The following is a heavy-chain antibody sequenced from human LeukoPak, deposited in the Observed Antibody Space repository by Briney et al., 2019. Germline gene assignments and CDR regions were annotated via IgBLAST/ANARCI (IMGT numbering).Heavy chain of an antibody. V-gene: IGHV3-30*04. CDR2: ISYDGSNK. CDR1: GFTFSSYA. J-gene: IGHJ4*02. CDR3: ARDAEYFDY. Sequence: GGSLRLSCAASGFTFSSYAMHWVRQAPGKGLEWVAVISYDGSNKYYADSVKGRFTISRDNSKNTLYLQMNSRRAEDTAVYYCARDAEYFDYWGQGTLVTVSS.